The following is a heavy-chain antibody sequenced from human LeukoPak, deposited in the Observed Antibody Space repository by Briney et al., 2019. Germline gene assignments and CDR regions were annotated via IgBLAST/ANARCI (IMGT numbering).Heavy chain of an antibody. J-gene: IGHJ3*02. CDR1: GFTFSSYA. Sequence: PGGSLRLSCAASGFTFSSYAMSWVRQAPGKGLEWVSAISGSGGSTYYADSVKGRFTISRDNSKSTLYLQMNSLRAEDTAVYYCAKDLTITFGGVIVRPPDAFDIWGQGTMVTVSS. CDR3: AKDLTITFGGVIVRPPDAFDI. D-gene: IGHD3-16*02. V-gene: IGHV3-23*01. CDR2: ISGSGGST.